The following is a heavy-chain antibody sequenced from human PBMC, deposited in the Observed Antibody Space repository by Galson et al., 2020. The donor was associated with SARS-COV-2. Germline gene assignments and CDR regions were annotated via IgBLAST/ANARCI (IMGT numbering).Heavy chain of an antibody. Sequence: SGPTLVKPTQTLTLTCTFSGFSLSTSGVGVGWIRQPPGKALDWLALIYWDNDKRYSPSLKSRLSISKDTSKNQVVLTMTNMDPVDTATYYCAHTHYCIGCYCHYEFDYWGQGTLVTVSS. CDR2: IYWDNDK. D-gene: IGHD2-15*01. CDR3: AHTHYCIGCYCHYEFDY. J-gene: IGHJ4*02. CDR1: GFSLSTSGVG. V-gene: IGHV2-5*02.